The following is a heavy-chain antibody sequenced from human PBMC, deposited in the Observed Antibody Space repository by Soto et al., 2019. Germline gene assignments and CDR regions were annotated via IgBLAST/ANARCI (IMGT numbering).Heavy chain of an antibody. Sequence: TETLSLTFTVSDGSISSYYWSWIRQPPGKGLEWIGYIYYSGSTNYNPSLNSRVTISVDTPKNQFSLKVTSVTAADTAVYYCARLYGYCIRNSCHGHYAMDVWGQGTTVTVSS. J-gene: IGHJ6*02. V-gene: IGHV4-59*08. CDR2: IYYSGST. CDR3: ARLYGYCIRNSCHGHYAMDV. CDR1: DGSISSYY. D-gene: IGHD2-2*01.